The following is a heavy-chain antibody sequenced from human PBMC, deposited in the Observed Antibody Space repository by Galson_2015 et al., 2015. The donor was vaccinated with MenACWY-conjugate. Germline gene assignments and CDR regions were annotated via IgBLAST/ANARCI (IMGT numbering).Heavy chain of an antibody. Sequence: SLRHSCAASGFTFSSYGMHWVRQAPGKGLEWVAVIWYDGSNKYYADSVKGRFTISRDNSKNTLYLQMNSLRAEDTAVYYCARGGYSKQSLGYWGQGTLVTVSS. V-gene: IGHV3-33*01. CDR2: IWYDGSNK. CDR3: ARGGYSKQSLGY. D-gene: IGHD6-13*01. CDR1: GFTFSSYG. J-gene: IGHJ4*02.